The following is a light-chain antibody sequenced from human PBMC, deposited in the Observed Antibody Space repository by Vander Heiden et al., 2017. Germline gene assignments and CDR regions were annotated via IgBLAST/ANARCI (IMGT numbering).Light chain of an antibody. CDR3: HQSGSSPQT. Sequence: IVLTQSPGAVSLSRGERVTLSCRASQSVSSSYFAWYQHKPGQAPRLVIYCSSTRATCVPDRFSGGGSCTDFSLIISKLEPEDCAVYYCHQSGSSPQTFGLGTKVEIK. CDR2: CSS. V-gene: IGKV3-20*01. CDR1: QSVSSSY. J-gene: IGKJ2*01.